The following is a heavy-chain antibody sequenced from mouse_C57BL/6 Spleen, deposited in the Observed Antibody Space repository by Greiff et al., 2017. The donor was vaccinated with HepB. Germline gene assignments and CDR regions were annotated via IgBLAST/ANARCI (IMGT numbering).Heavy chain of an antibody. V-gene: IGHV1-42*01. Sequence: EVQLQQSGPELVKPGASVKISCKASGYSFTGYYMNWVKQSPEKSLEWIGEINPSTGGTTYNQKFKAKATLTVDKSSSTAYMQLKSLTSEDSAVYYCARLHYYGPWFAYWGQGTLVTVSA. D-gene: IGHD1-2*01. CDR2: INPSTGGT. CDR1: GYSFTGYY. CDR3: ARLHYYGPWFAY. J-gene: IGHJ3*01.